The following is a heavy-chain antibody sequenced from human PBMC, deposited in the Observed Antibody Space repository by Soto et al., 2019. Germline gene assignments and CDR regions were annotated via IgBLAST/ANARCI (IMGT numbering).Heavy chain of an antibody. J-gene: IGHJ4*02. V-gene: IGHV1-46*01. CDR3: ARGGHVVVVTAALDY. CDR2: VNPSGGHT. CDR1: GDIFTDYY. Sequence: QVQRMQSGAEVKKPGASVKVSWKASGDIFTDYYRHWVRQAPGQGLEWMGTVNPSGGHTTYAQHFLGRVTMTRDTSTSTLYMELTSLTSDDTAIYYCARGGHVVVVTAALDYWGQGTLVTVSS. D-gene: IGHD2-21*02.